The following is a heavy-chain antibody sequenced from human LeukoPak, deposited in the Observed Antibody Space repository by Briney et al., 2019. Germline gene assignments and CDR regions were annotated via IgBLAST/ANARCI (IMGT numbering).Heavy chain of an antibody. J-gene: IGHJ6*03. CDR1: GASMNNYY. CDR3: ARVDYSRPGPEPGYGYYYNMDV. Sequence: PSETLSLTCTVSGASMNNYYWTWIRQSPGKALEWIGNIYYSGSTNFNPSLKSRVTISVDTSKNQFSLKLSSVTAADTAVYYCARVDYSRPGPEPGYGYYYNMDVWGKGITVTVSS. V-gene: IGHV4-59*12. D-gene: IGHD3-10*01. CDR2: IYYSGST.